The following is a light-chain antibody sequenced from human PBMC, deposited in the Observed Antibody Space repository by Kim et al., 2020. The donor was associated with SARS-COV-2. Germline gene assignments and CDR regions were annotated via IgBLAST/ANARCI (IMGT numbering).Light chain of an antibody. Sequence: SASVGNRVTIPCGECECFRKDLVVSKQKPGRAPNRLLYGASSLQSGVPSRLCGSGSGTEYTHTLSSLQPKDFATLYCLQHNSSPYTRAQGTKRE. CDR1: ECFRKD. J-gene: IGKJ2*01. V-gene: IGKV1-17*01. CDR3: LQHNSSPYT. CDR2: GAS.